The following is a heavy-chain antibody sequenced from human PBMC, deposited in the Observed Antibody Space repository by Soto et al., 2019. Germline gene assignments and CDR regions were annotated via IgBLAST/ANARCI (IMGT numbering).Heavy chain of an antibody. J-gene: IGHJ4*02. Sequence: GGSLRLSCAASGFTFSSYSMSWVRQAPGKGLEWVSAISGSGGSTYYADSVKGRFTISRDNSKNTLYLQMNSLRAEDTAVYYCATHSLMYCSSTSCYGGDYFDYWGQGTLVTVSS. V-gene: IGHV3-23*01. CDR1: GFTFSSYS. CDR2: ISGSGGST. D-gene: IGHD2-2*01. CDR3: ATHSLMYCSSTSCYGGDYFDY.